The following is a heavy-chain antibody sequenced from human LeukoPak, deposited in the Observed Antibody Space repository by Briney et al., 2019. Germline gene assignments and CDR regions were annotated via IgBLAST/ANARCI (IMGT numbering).Heavy chain of an antibody. CDR3: ARGRTYCGGDCYHLFDY. V-gene: IGHV3-21*01. J-gene: IGHJ4*02. D-gene: IGHD2-21*02. Sequence: GGSLRLSCAASGFTFSSYSMNWVRQAPGKGLEWVSSISSSSSYIYYADSVKGRFTISRDNAKNSLYLQMNSLRAEDTAVYYCARGRTYCGGDCYHLFDYWGQGTLVTASS. CDR1: GFTFSSYS. CDR2: ISSSSSYI.